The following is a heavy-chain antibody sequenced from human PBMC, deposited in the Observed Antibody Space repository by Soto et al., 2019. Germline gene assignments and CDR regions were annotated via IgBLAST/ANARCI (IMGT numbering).Heavy chain of an antibody. CDR1: GFTFSSYA. Sequence: QVQLVESGGGVVQPGRSLRLSCAASGFTFSSYAMHWVRQAPGKGLEWVAVISYDGSNKYYAHSVKGRFTISRDNSKNTLYLQMNSLRAEDTAVYYCARDPMGRYYGSGSYYFDYWGQGTLVTVSS. CDR2: ISYDGSNK. V-gene: IGHV3-30-3*01. J-gene: IGHJ4*02. CDR3: ARDPMGRYYGSGSYYFDY. D-gene: IGHD3-10*01.